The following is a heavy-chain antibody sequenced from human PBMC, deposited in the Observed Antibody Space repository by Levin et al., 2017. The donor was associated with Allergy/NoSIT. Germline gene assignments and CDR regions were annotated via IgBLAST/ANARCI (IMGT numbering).Heavy chain of an antibody. CDR3: ARNDYGDYVQNFDY. CDR1: GYTFPDHY. CDR2: VNCNSGDT. D-gene: IGHD4-17*01. Sequence: GASVKVSCEAAGYTFPDHYMHWVRQAPGQGLEWMGWVNCNSGDTHYAQKFQDRVTMTRDTSITTAYIEVSSLRFDDTALYFCARNDYGDYVQNFDYWGQGTLVTVSS. V-gene: IGHV1-2*02. J-gene: IGHJ4*02.